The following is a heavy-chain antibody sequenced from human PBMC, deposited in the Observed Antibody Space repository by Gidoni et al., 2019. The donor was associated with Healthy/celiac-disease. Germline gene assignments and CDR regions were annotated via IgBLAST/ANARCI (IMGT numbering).Heavy chain of an antibody. CDR3: ARWPRVRGRRIYYYGMDV. J-gene: IGHJ6*02. V-gene: IGHV1-69*01. CDR2: IIPIFGTA. D-gene: IGHD3-10*01. Sequence: QLVQSGAEGEKPGASVKVSCKDYGGTVSTYAIRWVRQSPGHGREWMGWIIPIFGTANYAQKFQGRVTITAAESTRTAYLQLSSLRSEDTAVYYCARWPRVRGRRIYYYGMDVWGQGATVTVSS. CDR1: GGTVSTYA.